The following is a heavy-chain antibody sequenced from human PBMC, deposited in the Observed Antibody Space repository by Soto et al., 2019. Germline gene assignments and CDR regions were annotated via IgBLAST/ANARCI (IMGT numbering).Heavy chain of an antibody. J-gene: IGHJ4*02. Sequence: GGWLRLSXAASGFAFSSHAMNWVRQAPGKGLEWVSGISGSGGRTYYADSVKGRFTISRDNSKNTLDLQMNSLRAEDTAVYYCAKGRYSYDSSGHDYWGLGTLVTVS. CDR3: AKGRYSYDSSGHDY. V-gene: IGHV3-23*01. CDR2: ISGSGGRT. D-gene: IGHD3-22*01. CDR1: GFAFSSHA.